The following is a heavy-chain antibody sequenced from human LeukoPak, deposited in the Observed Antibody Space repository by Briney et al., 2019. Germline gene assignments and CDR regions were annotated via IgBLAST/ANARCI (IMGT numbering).Heavy chain of an antibody. CDR3: ARGWVAAGTDY. CDR2: ISPYNGNT. Sequence: ASVKVSCKASGYTFTIYDISWVRQAPGQGLEWMGWISPYNGNTNYAQKLQDRVTMTTDTSTSTAYMELRSLRSDDTAVYYCARGWVAAGTDYWGQGTLVTVSS. D-gene: IGHD6-13*01. CDR1: GYTFTIYD. V-gene: IGHV1-18*01. J-gene: IGHJ4*02.